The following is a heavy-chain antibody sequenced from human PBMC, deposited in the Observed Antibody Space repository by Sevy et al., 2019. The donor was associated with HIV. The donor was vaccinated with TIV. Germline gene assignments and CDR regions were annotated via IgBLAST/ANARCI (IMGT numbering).Heavy chain of an antibody. V-gene: IGHV3-11*01. D-gene: IGHD2-21*01. CDR2: ISSSGSTI. CDR1: GFTISEYY. CDR3: ARGFQSRSLFIPPNN. Sequence: GGSLRLSCAASGFTISEYYMSWIRQAPGKGLEWVSYISSSGSTIYYADSVKGRFTISRDNAKNSLYLQMHSLRAEDTAVYYCARGFQSRSLFIPPNNWGQGTLVTVSS. J-gene: IGHJ4*02.